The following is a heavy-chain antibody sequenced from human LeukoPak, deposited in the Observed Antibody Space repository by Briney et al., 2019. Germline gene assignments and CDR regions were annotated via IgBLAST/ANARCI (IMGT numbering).Heavy chain of an antibody. V-gene: IGHV3-30*01. J-gene: IGHJ6*03. CDR2: ISSDGSDK. Sequence: GRSLRLSCKVSGFIFENYAMHWVRRAPGKGLEWVAVISSDGSDKYYADAVTGRLTISRDISKSTLHLQMQSLRPEDTAVYYCARRGSALRYSHSYMDVRGKGTTVTVSS. CDR1: GFIFENYA. D-gene: IGHD2-15*01. CDR3: ARRGSALRYSHSYMDV.